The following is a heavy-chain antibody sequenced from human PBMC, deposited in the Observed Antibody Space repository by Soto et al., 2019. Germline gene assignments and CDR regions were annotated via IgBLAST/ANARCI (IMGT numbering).Heavy chain of an antibody. CDR2: ITSDSSTR. CDR3: ARDPDGIIDFDY. CDR1: GFTFSSFG. D-gene: IGHD3-10*01. J-gene: IGHJ4*02. Sequence: PGGSLRLSCAVSGFTFSSFGMNWVRQAPGKGLEWISYITSDSSTRHYADFVKGRLTISRDNAKNSLYLQMNSLRDEDTAVYFCARDPDGIIDFDYWGQGTQVTVSS. V-gene: IGHV3-48*02.